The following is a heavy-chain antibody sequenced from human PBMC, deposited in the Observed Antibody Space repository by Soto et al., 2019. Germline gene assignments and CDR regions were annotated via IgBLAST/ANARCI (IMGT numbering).Heavy chain of an antibody. CDR3: ALGYSYGFSLRTSYGIDV. CDR2: ISYDGSNK. D-gene: IGHD5-18*01. CDR1: GFTFSSYA. V-gene: IGHV3-30-3*01. J-gene: IGHJ6*02. Sequence: GGSLRLSCAASGFTFSSYAMHWVRQAPGKGLEWVAVISYDGSNKYYADSVKGRFTISRDNSKNTLYLQMNSLRAEDTAVYYCALGYSYGFSLRTSYGIDVWGQGTTVTVSS.